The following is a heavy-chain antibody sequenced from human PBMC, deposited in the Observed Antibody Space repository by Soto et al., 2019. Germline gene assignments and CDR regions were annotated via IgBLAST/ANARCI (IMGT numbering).Heavy chain of an antibody. V-gene: IGHV4-34*01. D-gene: IGHD3-3*01. Sequence: SETLSLTCAVYGGSFSGYYGGWVRQPPGKGLEWNGEINQRGITNYNPSLKSRVTISVETSKNQFSLKLSSVTAADTAVYYCARLRFLEWLSTYNWFDPWGQGTLVTVSS. CDR3: ARLRFLEWLSTYNWFDP. CDR2: INQRGIT. CDR1: GGSFSGYY. J-gene: IGHJ5*02.